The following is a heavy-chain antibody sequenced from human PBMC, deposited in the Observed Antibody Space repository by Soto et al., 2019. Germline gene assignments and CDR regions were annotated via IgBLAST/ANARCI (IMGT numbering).Heavy chain of an antibody. CDR1: GGSISSGGYS. D-gene: IGHD2-21*02. V-gene: IGHV4-30-2*01. CDR2: IYHSGST. Sequence: SETLSLTCVVSGGSISSGGYSWSWIRQPPGKGLEWIGYIYHSGSTYYNPSLKSRVTISVDRSKNQFSLKLSSVTAADTAVYYCARVGEYCGRDCSPENDAFDIWGQGTMVTVSS. CDR3: ARVGEYCGRDCSPENDAFDI. J-gene: IGHJ3*02.